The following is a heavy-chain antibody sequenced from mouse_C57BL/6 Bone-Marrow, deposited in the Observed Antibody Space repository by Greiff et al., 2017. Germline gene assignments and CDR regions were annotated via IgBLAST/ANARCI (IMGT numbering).Heavy chain of an antibody. CDR1: GYTFTEYT. CDR2: FYPGSGSI. D-gene: IGHD1-1*01. Sequence: QVQLQQSGAELVKPGASVKLSCKASGYTFTEYTIHWVKQRSGQGLEWIGWFYPGSGSIKYNEKFKDKATLTADKSSSTVYMELSRLTSADSAVXVCARHEDQGSSYDYWGQGTTLTVSS. CDR3: ARHEDQGSSYDY. V-gene: IGHV1-62-2*01. J-gene: IGHJ2*01.